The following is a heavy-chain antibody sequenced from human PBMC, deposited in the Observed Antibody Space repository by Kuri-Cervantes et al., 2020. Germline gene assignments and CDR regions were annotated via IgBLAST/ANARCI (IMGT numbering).Heavy chain of an antibody. CDR3: AREGPVILRVLMVYARDEGNYYYYGMDV. CDR1: GSTFTSYD. V-gene: IGHV1-46*01. CDR2: INPSGGST. J-gene: IGHJ6*02. Sequence: ASVKVSRKASGSTFTSYDVNWLRQATGQGLEWMGIINPSGGSTSYAQKFQGRVTMTRDTSTSTVYMELSSLRSEDTAVYYCAREGPVILRVLMVYARDEGNYYYYGMDVWGQGTTVTVSS. D-gene: IGHD2-8*01.